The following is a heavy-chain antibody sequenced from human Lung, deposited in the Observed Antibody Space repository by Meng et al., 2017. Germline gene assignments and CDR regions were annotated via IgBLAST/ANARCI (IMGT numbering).Heavy chain of an antibody. V-gene: IGHV4-4*02. Sequence: QGQLQESGPGLVKPSGTLSLTCAVSGGSITSSTWWSWVRPTPGKGLEWFGEIFHSGSTNYNPPLESRVTISVDKSKNQFSLKVYSVTAADTATYYCARFDISSSGRGDYWGQGILVTVSS. CDR2: IFHSGST. CDR3: ARFDISSSGRGDY. CDR1: GGSITSSTW. J-gene: IGHJ4*02. D-gene: IGHD1-26*01.